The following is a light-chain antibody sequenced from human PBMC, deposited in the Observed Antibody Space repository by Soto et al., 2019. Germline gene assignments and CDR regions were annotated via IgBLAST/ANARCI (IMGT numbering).Light chain of an antibody. CDR2: DTS. CDR3: QEYIQWPPGM. J-gene: IGKJ1*01. CDR1: QFVSSR. Sequence: DIVVTQSPATLSASPGERVTLSCRASQFVSSRLAWSQRRPGQVPRLLIYDTSTRAPGISARFSGSGSGTEFTLTISSLQSEDFAVYYCQEYIQWPPGMFGPGTTVDIK. V-gene: IGKV3-15*01.